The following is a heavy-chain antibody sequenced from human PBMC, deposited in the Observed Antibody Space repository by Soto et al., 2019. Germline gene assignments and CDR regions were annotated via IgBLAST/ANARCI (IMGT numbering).Heavy chain of an antibody. CDR2: ISGYNGNT. V-gene: IGHV1-18*01. CDR1: GYTFPSYG. D-gene: IGHD2-15*01. J-gene: IGHJ4*02. CDR3: ARDDCSGGSCYRPLDY. Sequence: GRVKVSCKASGYTFPSYGISWVRQAPGQGLEWMGWISGYNGNTNYAQMLQGRVTMTTDTSTSTAYMELRSLRSDDTAVYYCARDDCSGGSCYRPLDYWGQGTLVTASS.